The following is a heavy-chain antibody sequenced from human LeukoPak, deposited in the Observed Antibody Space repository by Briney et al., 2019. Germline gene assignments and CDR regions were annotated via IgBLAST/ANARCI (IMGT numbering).Heavy chain of an antibody. D-gene: IGHD1-7*01. J-gene: IGHJ5*02. CDR3: ARGQVELELRNQYDWFDP. V-gene: IGHV4-34*01. Sequence: SETLSLTCAVYGGSFSGYYWSWIRQPPGKGLEWIGEINHSGGTNYNPSLKSRVTISVDTSKNQFSLKLSSVTAADTAVYYCARGQVELELRNQYDWFDPWGQGTLVTVSS. CDR2: INHSGGT. CDR1: GGSFSGYY.